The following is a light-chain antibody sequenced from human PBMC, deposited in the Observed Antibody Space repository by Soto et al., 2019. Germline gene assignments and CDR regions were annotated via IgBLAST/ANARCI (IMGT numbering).Light chain of an antibody. CDR3: QQYCSSPLT. CDR1: QSVSSSY. CDR2: GAS. V-gene: IGKV3-20*01. Sequence: EIVLTQSPGTLSLSPGERATLSCRASQSVSSSYLAWYQQKPGQAPRLLIYGASSRATGMPDRFSGSGSGRDFTLTISRLEPEDFAVYYCQQYCSSPLTFGGGIKVEIK. J-gene: IGKJ4*01.